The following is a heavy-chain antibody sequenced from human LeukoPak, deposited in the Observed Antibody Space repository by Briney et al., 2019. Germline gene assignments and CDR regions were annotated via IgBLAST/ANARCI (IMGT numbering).Heavy chain of an antibody. J-gene: IGHJ6*02. Sequence: GRSLRLSCAASGFTFSSYGMHWVRQAPGKGLEWVAVISYDGSNKYYADSVKGRFTISRDNSRNTLYLQMNSLRVEDTAVYYCAYSTKNYDYAMDVWGQGTTVTVSS. CDR1: GFTFSSYG. V-gene: IGHV3-30*03. CDR2: ISYDGSNK. CDR3: AYSTKNYDYAMDV. D-gene: IGHD2/OR15-2a*01.